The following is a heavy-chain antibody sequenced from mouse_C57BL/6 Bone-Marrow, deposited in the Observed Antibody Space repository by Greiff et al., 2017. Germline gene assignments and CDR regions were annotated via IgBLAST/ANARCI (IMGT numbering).Heavy chain of an antibody. CDR3: TREGGGYYVRYFDY. CDR1: GFTFSSYA. CDR2: ISSGGDYI. Sequence: EVMLVESGAGLVKPGGSLKLSCAASGFTFSSYAMSWVRQTPEKRLEWVAYISSGGDYIYYADTVKGRFTISRDNARNTLYLQMSRLKSEDTAMYYCTREGGGYYVRYFDYWGQGTTLTVSS. D-gene: IGHD2-3*01. V-gene: IGHV5-9-1*02. J-gene: IGHJ2*01.